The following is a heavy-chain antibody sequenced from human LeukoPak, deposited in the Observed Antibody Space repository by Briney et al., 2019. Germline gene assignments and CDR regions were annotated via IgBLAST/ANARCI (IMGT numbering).Heavy chain of an antibody. J-gene: IGHJ4*02. V-gene: IGHV5-51*01. CDR2: IYPGDSDT. CDR3: ARHYQSMVRGVILDY. D-gene: IGHD3-10*01. CDR1: GYSFTSYW. Sequence: GESLKISCKGSGYSFTSYWIGWVRQMPGKGLEWMGIIYPGDSDTRYSPSFQGQVTISADKSISTAYLQWSSLKASDTAMYYCARHYQSMVRGVILDYWGQGTLVTVS.